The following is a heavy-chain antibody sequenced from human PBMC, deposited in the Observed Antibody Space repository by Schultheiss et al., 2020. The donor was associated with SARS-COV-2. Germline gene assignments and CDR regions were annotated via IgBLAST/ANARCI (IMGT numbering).Heavy chain of an antibody. V-gene: IGHV4-34*01. J-gene: IGHJ6*02. CDR1: GGSFSGYY. Sequence: TLSLTCAVYGGSFSGYYWSWIRQPPGKGLEWIGEINHSGSTNYNPSLKSRVTISVDTSKNQFSLKLSSVTAADTAVYYCARWKSYYYGMDVWGQGTTVTVSS. D-gene: IGHD1-1*01. CDR3: ARWKSYYYGMDV. CDR2: INHSGST.